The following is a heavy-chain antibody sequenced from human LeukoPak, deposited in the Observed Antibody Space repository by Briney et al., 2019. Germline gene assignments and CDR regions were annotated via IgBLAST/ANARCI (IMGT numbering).Heavy chain of an antibody. V-gene: IGHV3-23*01. CDR2: ISGSGGST. CDR1: GFTFSNFN. Sequence: GGSLRLSCAASGFTFSNFNMNWVRQAPGKGLEWVSAISGSGGSTYYADSVKGRFTISRDNSKNTLYLQMNSLRAEDTAVYYCAKAPVTTCRGAYCYPFDYWGQGTLVTVSS. CDR3: AKAPVTTCRGAYCYPFDY. D-gene: IGHD2-21*01. J-gene: IGHJ4*02.